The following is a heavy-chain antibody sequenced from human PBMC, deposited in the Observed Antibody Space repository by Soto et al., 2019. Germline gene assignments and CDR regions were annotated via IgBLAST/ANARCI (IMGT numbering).Heavy chain of an antibody. CDR3: AREPRHYYYNYGMDV. CDR1: GGTFSSYA. CDR2: IIPIFGTA. J-gene: IGHJ6*02. Sequence: ASVKVSCKASGGTFSSYAISWVRQAPGQGLEWMGGIIPIFGTANYAQKFQGRVTITADESTSTAYMELSSLRSEDTAVYYCAREPRHYYYNYGMDVWGQGTTVTVSS. V-gene: IGHV1-69*13.